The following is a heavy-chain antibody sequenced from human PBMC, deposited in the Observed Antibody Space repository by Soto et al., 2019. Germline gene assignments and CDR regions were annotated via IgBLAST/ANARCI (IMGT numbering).Heavy chain of an antibody. CDR2: IIPIFGTA. J-gene: IGHJ6*02. CDR3: ARGHSPVDIVATIDRKDSARYGMDV. CDR1: GGTFSSYA. D-gene: IGHD5-12*01. V-gene: IGHV1-69*13. Sequence: GASVKVSCKASGGTFSSYAISWVRQAPGQGLEWMGGIIPIFGTATYAQKFQGRVTITADESTSTAYMELSSLRSEDTAVYYCARGHSPVDIVATIDRKDSARYGMDVWGQGTTVTVSS.